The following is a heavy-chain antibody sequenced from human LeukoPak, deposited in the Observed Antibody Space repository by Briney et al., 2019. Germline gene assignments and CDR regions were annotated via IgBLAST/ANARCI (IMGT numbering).Heavy chain of an antibody. D-gene: IGHD1-26*01. J-gene: IGHJ6*03. CDR2: IYHSGSN. CDR3: AGTTHYYYYMDV. Sequence: PSETLSLTCTVSGYSISSGYYWGWIRQPPGKGLEGIGSIYHSGSNYYNPSLKSRVTISVATSKNQFSLKLSSVTAADTAVYYCAGTTHYYYYMDVWGKGTTVTVSS. CDR1: GYSISSGYY. V-gene: IGHV4-38-2*02.